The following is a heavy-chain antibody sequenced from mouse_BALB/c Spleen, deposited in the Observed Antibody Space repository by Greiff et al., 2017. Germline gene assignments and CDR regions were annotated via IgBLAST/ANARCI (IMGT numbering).Heavy chain of an antibody. CDR3: AREGGDY. Sequence: EVKLMESGPGLVKPSQSLSLTCTVTGYSITSDYAWNWIRQFPGNKLEWMGYISYSGSTSYNPSLKSRISITRDTSKNQFFLQLNSVTTEDTATYYCAREGGDYWGQGTTLTVSS. CDR1: GYSITSDYA. V-gene: IGHV3-2*02. J-gene: IGHJ2*01. CDR2: ISYSGST.